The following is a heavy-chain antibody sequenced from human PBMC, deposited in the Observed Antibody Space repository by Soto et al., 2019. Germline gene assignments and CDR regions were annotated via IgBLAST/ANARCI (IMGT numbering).Heavy chain of an antibody. J-gene: IGHJ3*02. CDR3: AKERQEVYARNGGWGQQLEHDAFDI. V-gene: IGHV3-23*01. Sequence: GGSLRLSCAASGFTFSSYAMSWVRQAPGKGLEWVSAISGSGGSTYYADSVKGRFTISRDNSKNTLYLRMNSLRAEDTAVYYCAKERQEVYARNGGWGQQLEHDAFDIWGQGTMVTVSS. CDR2: ISGSGGST. D-gene: IGHD6-13*01. CDR1: GFTFSSYA.